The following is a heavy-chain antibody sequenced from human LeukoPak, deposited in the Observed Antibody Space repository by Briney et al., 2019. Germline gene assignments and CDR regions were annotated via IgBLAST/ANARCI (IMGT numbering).Heavy chain of an antibody. CDR2: IYYSGGT. CDR3: ARGLNFYDSSGYYR. D-gene: IGHD3-22*01. V-gene: IGHV4-59*01. Sequence: SETLSLTCTVSGGSINTYYWSWIRQPPGKGLEWIGYIYYSGGTNYNPSLKSRVTTSVDTSKNQFSLKLSSVTAADTAVYYCARGLNFYDSSGYYRWGQGTLVTVSS. J-gene: IGHJ4*02. CDR1: GGSINTYY.